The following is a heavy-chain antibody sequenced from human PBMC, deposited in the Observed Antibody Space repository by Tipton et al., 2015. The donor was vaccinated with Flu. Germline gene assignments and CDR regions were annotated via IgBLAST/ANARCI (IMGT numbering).Heavy chain of an antibody. J-gene: IGHJ4*02. CDR2: IHHSGTT. V-gene: IGHV4-59*12. CDR3: TSNRGSGSYFDS. CDR1: GGSISSYY. D-gene: IGHD1-26*01. Sequence: TLSLTCTVSGGSISSYYWNWIRQPPGRGLEWIGEIHHSGTTDYEPSLKSRVTISVDKSKNQFSLKLNSVTAADTAVYYCTSNRGSGSYFDSWGQGTLVTVSS.